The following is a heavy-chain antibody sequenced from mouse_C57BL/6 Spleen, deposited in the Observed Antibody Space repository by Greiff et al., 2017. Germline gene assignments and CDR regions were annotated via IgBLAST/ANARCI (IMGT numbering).Heavy chain of an antibody. D-gene: IGHD2-3*01. Sequence: QVQLQQSGPELVKPGASVKISCKASGYSFTSYYIHWVKQRPGQGLEWIGWIYPGSGNTKYNEKFKGKATLTADTSSSTAYMQLSSLTSEDSAVYYCARTDGYYDNWYFDVWGTGTTVTVSS. CDR1: GYSFTSYY. CDR2: IYPGSGNT. CDR3: ARTDGYYDNWYFDV. V-gene: IGHV1-66*01. J-gene: IGHJ1*03.